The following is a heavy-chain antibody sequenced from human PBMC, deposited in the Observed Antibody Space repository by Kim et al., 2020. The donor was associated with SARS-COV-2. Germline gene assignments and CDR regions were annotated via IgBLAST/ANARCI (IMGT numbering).Heavy chain of an antibody. CDR1: GGSFSGYY. J-gene: IGHJ4*02. V-gene: IGHV4-34*01. Sequence: SETLSLTCAVYGGSFSGYYWSWIRQPPGKGLEWIGEINHSGSTNYNPSLKSRVTISVDTSKNQFSLKLSYVTAADTAVYYCSRGGVGFGELHFDYRGQGT. CDR2: INHSGST. CDR3: SRGGVGFGELHFDY. D-gene: IGHD3-10*01.